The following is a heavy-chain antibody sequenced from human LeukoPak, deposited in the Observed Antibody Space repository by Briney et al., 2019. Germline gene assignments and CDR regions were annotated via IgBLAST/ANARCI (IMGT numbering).Heavy chain of an antibody. Sequence: ALVKVSCKASGYTFTIYGISWVRQAPGQGLEWMGWISAYNGNTNYAQKLQGRVTMTTDTSTSTAYMELRSLRSDDTAVYYCARDRKPYSGSSLFDYWGQGTLVTVSS. V-gene: IGHV1-18*01. D-gene: IGHD1-26*01. CDR3: ARDRKPYSGSSLFDY. CDR2: ISAYNGNT. CDR1: GYTFTIYG. J-gene: IGHJ4*02.